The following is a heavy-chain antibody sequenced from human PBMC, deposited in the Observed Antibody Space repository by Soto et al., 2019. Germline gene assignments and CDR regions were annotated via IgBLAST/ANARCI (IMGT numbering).Heavy chain of an antibody. V-gene: IGHV1-3*01. CDR3: AREGDIVVVPAAFRFDP. Sequence: QVQLVQSGAEVKKPGASVKVSCKASGYTFTSYAMHWVRQAPGQRLEWMGWINAGNGNTKYSQKFQRRVTITRDTSASTAYMELSSLRSEDTAVYYCAREGDIVVVPAAFRFDPWGQGTLVTVSS. J-gene: IGHJ5*02. D-gene: IGHD2-2*01. CDR2: INAGNGNT. CDR1: GYTFTSYA.